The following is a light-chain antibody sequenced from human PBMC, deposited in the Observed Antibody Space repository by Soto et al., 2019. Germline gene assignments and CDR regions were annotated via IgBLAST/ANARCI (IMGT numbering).Light chain of an antibody. J-gene: IGKJ4*01. Sequence: ETVMTQSPAALSVSPGERATLSCRASQNVYKNFAWYQQKPGQAPRLLIYHASSRATGIPARFSGSGSGTEFTLTISSLQSEVFAVYYCQQYTEWPITFGVVTKVEI. V-gene: IGKV3-15*01. CDR2: HAS. CDR1: QNVYKN. CDR3: QQYTEWPIT.